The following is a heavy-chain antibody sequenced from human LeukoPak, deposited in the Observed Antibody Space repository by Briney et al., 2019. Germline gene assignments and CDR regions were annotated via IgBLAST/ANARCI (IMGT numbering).Heavy chain of an antibody. CDR1: GGSIIHHY. CDR3: VRDWGSGGYYHEDYYYMDV. Sequence: SETLSLTCTVAGGSIIHHYWSWVRQSPGKGLEWIGYIYYRARTTYNPSLKSRATISMDTSKNQFSLKVTSVTAADTAVYYCVRDWGSGGYYHEDYYYMDVWGKGTTVTVSS. J-gene: IGHJ6*03. D-gene: IGHD3-16*01. V-gene: IGHV4-59*11. CDR2: IYYRART.